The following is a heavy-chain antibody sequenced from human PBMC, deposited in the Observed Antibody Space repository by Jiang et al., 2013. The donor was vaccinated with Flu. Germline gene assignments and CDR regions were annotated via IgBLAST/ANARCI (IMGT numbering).Heavy chain of an antibody. CDR2: INPSGGST. V-gene: IGHV1-46*01. Sequence: EVKKPGASVKVSCKASGYTFTGYYMHWVRQAPGQGLEWMGIINPSGGSTSYAQKFQGRVTMTRDTSTSTVYMELSSLRSEDTAVYYCARAYGSGSYYQEYYFDYWGQGTLVTVSS. J-gene: IGHJ4*02. CDR1: GYTFTGYY. D-gene: IGHD3-10*01. CDR3: ARAYGSGSYYQEYYFDY.